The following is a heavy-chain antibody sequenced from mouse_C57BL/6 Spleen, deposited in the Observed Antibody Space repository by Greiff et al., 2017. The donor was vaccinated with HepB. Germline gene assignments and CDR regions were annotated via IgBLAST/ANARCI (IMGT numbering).Heavy chain of an antibody. D-gene: IGHD6-1*01. Sequence: EVKLVESGGGLVKPGGSLKLSCAASGFTFSSYAMSWVRQTPEKRLEWVATISDGGSYTYYPDNVKGRFTISRDNAKNNLYLQMSHLKSEDTAMYYCARDYSLYAMDYWGQGTSVTVSS. V-gene: IGHV5-4*01. CDR3: ARDYSLYAMDY. CDR2: ISDGGSYT. J-gene: IGHJ4*01. CDR1: GFTFSSYA.